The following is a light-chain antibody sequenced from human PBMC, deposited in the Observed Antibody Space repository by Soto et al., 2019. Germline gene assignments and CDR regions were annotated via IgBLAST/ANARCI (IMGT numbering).Light chain of an antibody. CDR3: QRSDSPPLT. J-gene: IGKJ1*01. V-gene: IGKV1-39*01. Sequence: DIPMTQSPSSLSASVGDRVTITCRASQSISSYLNWYQQKPGEAPKLLIYAASSLKSGVPSRFSGSGSGTDSTLTISRLQPEDFATYYCQRSDSPPLTFGQGTKVEIK. CDR2: AAS. CDR1: QSISSY.